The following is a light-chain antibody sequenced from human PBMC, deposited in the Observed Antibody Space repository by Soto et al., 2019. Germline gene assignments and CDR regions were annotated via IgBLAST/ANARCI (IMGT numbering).Light chain of an antibody. CDR3: QQYDSWPPLFT. J-gene: IGKJ3*01. CDR2: GAS. CDR1: QSISSS. V-gene: IGKV3-15*01. Sequence: EIVMTQSPATLSVSPGERATLSCTASQSISSSLAWYQQRPGQAPRLLVYGASTRATGIPARFSGSGSGTEFTHTISSLQSEDFAVYHCQQYDSWPPLFTFGPGTKIDLK.